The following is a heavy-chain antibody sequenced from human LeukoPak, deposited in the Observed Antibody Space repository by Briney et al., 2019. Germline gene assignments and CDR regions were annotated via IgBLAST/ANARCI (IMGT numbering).Heavy chain of an antibody. J-gene: IGHJ5*02. Sequence: LGESLKISCKGSGYSFTSYWIGWVRQMPGKGLEWMGIIYPGDSDTRYSPSFQGQVTISADKSISTAYLQWSSLKASDTAMYYCARRDCSGGSCYTQNWFDPWGQGTLVPVSS. V-gene: IGHV5-51*01. D-gene: IGHD2-15*01. CDR3: ARRDCSGGSCYTQNWFDP. CDR2: IYPGDSDT. CDR1: GYSFTSYW.